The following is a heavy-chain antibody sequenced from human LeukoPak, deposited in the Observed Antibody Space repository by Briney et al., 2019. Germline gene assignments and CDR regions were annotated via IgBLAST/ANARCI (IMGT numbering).Heavy chain of an antibody. J-gene: IGHJ6*03. CDR2: INPNSGGT. V-gene: IGHV1-2*02. D-gene: IGHD6-13*01. CDR1: GYTFTVYY. CDR3: ARDRGLDIAAAGKFRHYYYYMDI. Sequence: ASVKVSCKASGYTFTVYYMYWLRQAPGQGLEWMGWINPNSGGTYYAQKFQGRVTMTRDTSISTAYMELSRLRSDDTAVYYCARDRGLDIAAAGKFRHYYYYMDIWGKGTTVTVSS.